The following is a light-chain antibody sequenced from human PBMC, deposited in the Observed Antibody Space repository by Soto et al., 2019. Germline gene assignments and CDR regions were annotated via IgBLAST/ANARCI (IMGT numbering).Light chain of an antibody. J-gene: IGKJ1*01. V-gene: IGKV1-27*01. CDR2: GAS. CDR3: QKYDRAPRT. Sequence: EIPMTQSPSSLSASVGDRVTITCRASQDISNFLAWYQQKPGKVPSLLLYGASTLHAGVPSRFSGSGSGTDFTLTISSLQPEGVATYYCQKYDRAPRTFGQGTKVEIK. CDR1: QDISNF.